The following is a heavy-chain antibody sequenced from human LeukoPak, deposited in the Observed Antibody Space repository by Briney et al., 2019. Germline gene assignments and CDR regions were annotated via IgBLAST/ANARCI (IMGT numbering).Heavy chain of an antibody. V-gene: IGHV3-33*01. Sequence: GRSLRLSCAASGFTFSRNGMHWVRQAPGKGLEWVAVIWYDGSNKYYADSVRGRFTISRDNSKNTLYLQMSSLRAEDTAVYYCARVPSSGRYPSFFDYWGQGTLVTVSS. J-gene: IGHJ4*02. D-gene: IGHD1-26*01. CDR2: IWYDGSNK. CDR3: ARVPSSGRYPSFFDY. CDR1: GFTFSRNG.